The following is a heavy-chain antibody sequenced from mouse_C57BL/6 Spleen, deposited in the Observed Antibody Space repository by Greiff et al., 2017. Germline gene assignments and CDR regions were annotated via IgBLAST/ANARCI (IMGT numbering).Heavy chain of an antibody. J-gene: IGHJ2*01. CDR3: ARGDYDDYFDY. CDR2: ILPGSGST. Sequence: VQLQQSGAELMKPGASVKLSCKATGYTFTGYWIEWVKQTPGHGLEWIGEILPGSGSTNYTETFKGKVTFTADTSSNTGYMQLSSLTTEDSAIYYCARGDYDDYFDYWGQGTTLTVSS. D-gene: IGHD2-4*01. V-gene: IGHV1-9*01. CDR1: GYTFTGYW.